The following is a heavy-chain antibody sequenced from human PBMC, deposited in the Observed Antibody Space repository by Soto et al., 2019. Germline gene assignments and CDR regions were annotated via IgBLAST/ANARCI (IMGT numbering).Heavy chain of an antibody. J-gene: IGHJ3*01. CDR1: GIDFSNTW. Sequence: EVQLEVSGGGLVQPGGSLRLSCAVSGIDFSNTWMHWVRQVPGKGLVWVAYINSDGTTTTYADSVRGRFTISRDNAKNTVYLQMNSLRAEETALYYCTTDGCYAQYVWGQGTAVTVSS. CDR3: TTDGCYAQYV. CDR2: INSDGTTT. D-gene: IGHD2-2*01. V-gene: IGHV3-74*01.